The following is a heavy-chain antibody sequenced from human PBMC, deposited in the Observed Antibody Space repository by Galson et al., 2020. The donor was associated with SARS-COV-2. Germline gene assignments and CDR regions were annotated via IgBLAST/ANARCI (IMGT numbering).Heavy chain of an antibody. V-gene: IGHV3-30*18. Sequence: GESLKISCAASGFTFSSYGMHWVRQAPGKGLEWVAVISYDGSNKYYADSVKGRFTISRDNSKNTLYLQMDSLRIEDTAVYYCAKTTSLTAYPYQYYYGMDVWGQGTTVTVSS. D-gene: IGHD3-16*01. CDR3: AKTTSLTAYPYQYYYGMDV. CDR2: ISYDGSNK. J-gene: IGHJ6*02. CDR1: GFTFSSYG.